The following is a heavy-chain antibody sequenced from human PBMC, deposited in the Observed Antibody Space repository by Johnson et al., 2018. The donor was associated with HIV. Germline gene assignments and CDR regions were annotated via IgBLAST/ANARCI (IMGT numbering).Heavy chain of an antibody. CDR2: IYSGGST. V-gene: IGHV3-53*01. CDR3: AREANAFDI. Sequence: EVQLVESGGRLIQPGGSLRLSCTASDFTVSSNYMSWVRQAPGKGLEWVSVIYSGGSTYYADSVKGRFTISRDNSKNTVYLQMNSLRAEDTAVYYCAREANAFDIWGQGTMVTVSS. CDR1: DFTVSSNY. J-gene: IGHJ3*02.